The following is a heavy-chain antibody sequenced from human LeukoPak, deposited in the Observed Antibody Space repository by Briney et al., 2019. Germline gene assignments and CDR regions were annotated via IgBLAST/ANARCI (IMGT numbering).Heavy chain of an antibody. Sequence: PGGSLRLSCAASGFTFSSYEMNWVRQAPGKGLEWVSYIGNSGSPIYYADSVKGRFTISRDNAKNSLYLQMNSLRAEDTAVYYCARHYDGRGSFDYWGQGTLVTVSS. CDR3: ARHYDGRGSFDY. CDR2: IGNSGSPI. V-gene: IGHV3-48*03. CDR1: GFTFSSYE. D-gene: IGHD3-22*01. J-gene: IGHJ4*02.